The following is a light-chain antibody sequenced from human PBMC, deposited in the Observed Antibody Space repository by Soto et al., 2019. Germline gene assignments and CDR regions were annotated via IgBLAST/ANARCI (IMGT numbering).Light chain of an antibody. V-gene: IGLV4-69*01. J-gene: IGLJ2*01. CDR3: QTWGTGIPPVV. Sequence: QAVVTQSPSASASLGASVKFTCTLSSGHSSYAIAWHQQQPEKGPRYLMKVNSDGTHTKGDGIPDRFSGSSSGAARYLTISSLQSEDEADYYCQTWGTGIPPVVFGGGTKLTVL. CDR1: SGHSSYA. CDR2: VNSDGTH.